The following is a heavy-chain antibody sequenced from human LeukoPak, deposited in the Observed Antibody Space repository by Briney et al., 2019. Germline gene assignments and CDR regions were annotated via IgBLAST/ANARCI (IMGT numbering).Heavy chain of an antibody. J-gene: IGHJ6*03. V-gene: IGHV1-69*05. CDR2: IIPIFGTA. Sequence: SVKVSXKASGGTFSSYAISWVRQAPGQGLEWMGGIIPIFGTANYAQKFQGRVTITTDESTSTAYMELSSLRSEATAVYYCASQAIDYDILTGYKNYYYYMDVWGKGTTVTVSS. D-gene: IGHD3-9*01. CDR3: ASQAIDYDILTGYKNYYYYMDV. CDR1: GGTFSSYA.